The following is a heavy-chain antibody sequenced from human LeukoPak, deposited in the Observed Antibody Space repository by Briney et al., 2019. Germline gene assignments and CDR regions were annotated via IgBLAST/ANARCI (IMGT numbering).Heavy chain of an antibody. V-gene: IGHV3-23*01. J-gene: IGHJ4*02. Sequence: GGSLRLSCAASGFGLNNYGMSWVRQAPGKGLDWVSGITFSGDNTYYADSVKGRFTISRDNSKHTLYLQMNSLRADDTAVYYCARSRWLDAFDYWGQGTLVTVSS. CDR1: GFGLNNYG. CDR3: ARSRWLDAFDY. D-gene: IGHD6-19*01. CDR2: ITFSGDNT.